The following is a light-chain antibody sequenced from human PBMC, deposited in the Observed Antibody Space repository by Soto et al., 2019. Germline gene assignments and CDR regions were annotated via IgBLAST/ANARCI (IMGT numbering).Light chain of an antibody. J-gene: IGLJ1*01. CDR3: CLYVGATTYV. V-gene: IGLV2-23*01. Sequence: QSVLAQPASVSGSPGQSITISCTGASGYVGTYSLVSWYQQHPGKAPKVVIYEGHKRPSGGPYRFSGSTSVNTASLTISGLQTDDEADYYCCLYVGATTYVFGTGTKVTVL. CDR1: SGYVGTYSL. CDR2: EGH.